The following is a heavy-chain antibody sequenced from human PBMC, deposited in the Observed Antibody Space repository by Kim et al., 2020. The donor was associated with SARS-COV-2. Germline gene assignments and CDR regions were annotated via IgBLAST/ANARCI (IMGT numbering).Heavy chain of an antibody. J-gene: IGHJ6*02. CDR3: AKGPGWSTYYYYGMDV. V-gene: IGHV3-23*01. D-gene: IGHD6-19*01. CDR1: GFTFSSYA. CDR2: ISGSGGST. Sequence: GGSLRLSCAASGFTFSSYAMSWVRQAPGKGLEWVSAISGSGGSTYYADSVKGRFTISRDNSKNTLYLQMNSLRAEDTAVYYCAKGPGWSTYYYYGMDVWGQGTTVTVSS.